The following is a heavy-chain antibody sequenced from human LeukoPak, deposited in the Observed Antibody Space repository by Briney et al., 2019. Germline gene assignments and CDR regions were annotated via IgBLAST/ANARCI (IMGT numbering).Heavy chain of an antibody. D-gene: IGHD3-3*01. CDR3: ARQRFGDV. CDR2: IKQDRSQK. V-gene: IGHV3-7*02. Sequence: GRSLRLSCGVSGFTLSRNCTAWVCPAPGKGLEWVANIKQDRSQKNYVDSVKGRFTISRDNAKNSLYLQMNSLRAEDTAVYDCARQRFGDVWGKATTVTVS. J-gene: IGHJ6*03. CDR1: GFTLSRNC.